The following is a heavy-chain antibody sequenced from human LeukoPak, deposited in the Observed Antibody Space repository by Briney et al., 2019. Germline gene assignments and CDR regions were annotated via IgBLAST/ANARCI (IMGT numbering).Heavy chain of an antibody. D-gene: IGHD3-10*01. V-gene: IGHV3-30*04. CDR1: GFTFSSYA. J-gene: IGHJ4*02. CDR3: ASFSYYYGSGSPQDYFDY. CDR2: ISYDGSNK. Sequence: GGSLRLSCAASGFTFSSYAMHWVRQAPGKGLEWVAVISYDGSNKYYADSVKGRFTISRDNSKNTLYLQVSSLRAEDTAVYYCASFSYYYGSGSPQDYFDYWGQGTLVTVSS.